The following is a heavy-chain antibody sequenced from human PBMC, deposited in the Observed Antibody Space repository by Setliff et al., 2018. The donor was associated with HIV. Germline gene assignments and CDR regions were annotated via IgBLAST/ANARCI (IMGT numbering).Heavy chain of an antibody. D-gene: IGHD3-10*01. V-gene: IGHV4-39*01. Sequence: SETPSLTCTIFGDSISSSYYSWSWIRQSPGKGLHWIGTVSYDGTTYYNPTLDSRVSISVEASRIQFSLNLTSVTASDTAFYFCARHAFNGGWFGQVLLPYFDNLGRGIRVTVSS. CDR2: VSYDGTT. CDR3: ARHAFNGGWFGQVLLPYFDN. J-gene: IGHJ4*02. CDR1: GDSISSSYYS.